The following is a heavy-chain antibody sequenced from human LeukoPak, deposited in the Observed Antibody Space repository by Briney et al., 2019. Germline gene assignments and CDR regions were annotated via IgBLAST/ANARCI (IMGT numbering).Heavy chain of an antibody. CDR3: ARDLRIAAAGDNWFDP. CDR1: GYTFTSYY. D-gene: IGHD6-13*01. Sequence: ASVKVSCKASGYTFTSYYMHWVRQAPGQGLEWMGIINPSGGSTSYAQKFQGRVTMTRGTSTSTVYMELSSLRSEDTAVYYCARDLRIAAAGDNWFDPWGQGTLVTVSS. V-gene: IGHV1-46*01. J-gene: IGHJ5*02. CDR2: INPSGGST.